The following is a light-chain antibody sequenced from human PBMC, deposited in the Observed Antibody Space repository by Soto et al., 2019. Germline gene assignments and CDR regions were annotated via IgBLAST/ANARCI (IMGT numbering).Light chain of an antibody. J-gene: IGLJ3*02. CDR2: EGS. CDR1: SSDVGSYNL. V-gene: IGLV2-23*03. CDR3: CSYTGSSTFWV. Sequence: QSALTQPASVSGSPGQSITISCTGTSSDVGSYNLVSWYQQHPGKAPKLMIYEGSQRPSGVSSRFSGSKSGNTASLTISGLPAEDEADYYCCSYTGSSTFWVFGGGTKLTVL.